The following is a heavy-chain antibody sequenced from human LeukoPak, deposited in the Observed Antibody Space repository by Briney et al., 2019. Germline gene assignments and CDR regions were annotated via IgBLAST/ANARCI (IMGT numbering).Heavy chain of an antibody. CDR3: ARESSSSSSWFDP. Sequence: PSETLSLTCAVDGGSFSGYYWSWIRQPPGKGREWIGEINHSGSTNYNPSLRGRVTISVDTPKNQFSLKLSSVTAADTAVYYCARESSSSSSWFDPWGQGTLVTVSS. CDR2: INHSGST. J-gene: IGHJ5*02. D-gene: IGHD6-6*01. CDR1: GGSFSGYY. V-gene: IGHV4-34*01.